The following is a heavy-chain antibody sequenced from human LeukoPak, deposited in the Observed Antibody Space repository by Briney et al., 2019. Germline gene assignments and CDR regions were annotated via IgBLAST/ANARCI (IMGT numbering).Heavy chain of an antibody. J-gene: IGHJ4*02. Sequence: GASVKVSCKASGYTFTSYYMHWVRQAPGQGPEWMGIINPSGGSTSYAQKFQGRVTMTRDTSTSTVYMELSSLRSEDTAVYYCARMTYYYDSSGYYYVDYWGQGTLVTVSS. CDR3: ARMTYYYDSSGYYYVDY. D-gene: IGHD3-22*01. CDR1: GYTFTSYY. V-gene: IGHV1-46*01. CDR2: INPSGGST.